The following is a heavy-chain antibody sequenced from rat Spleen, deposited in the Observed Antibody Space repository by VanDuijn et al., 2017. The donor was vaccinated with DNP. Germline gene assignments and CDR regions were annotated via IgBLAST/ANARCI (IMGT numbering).Heavy chain of an antibody. V-gene: IGHV5-20*01. CDR1: GFTFSDYY. Sequence: EVQLVESDGGLVQPGRSLKLSCAVSGFTFSDYYMAWVRQAPAKGLEWVASITNTGGSTYYPDSVKGRFSISRDNAKSTLYLQLNSLRSEDTATYYCTSNPHIRTTAPSVLQTPYSESYY. D-gene: IGHD1-11*01. CDR3: TSNPHIRTTAPSVLQTPYSESYY. J-gene: IGHJ4*01. CDR2: ITNTGGST.